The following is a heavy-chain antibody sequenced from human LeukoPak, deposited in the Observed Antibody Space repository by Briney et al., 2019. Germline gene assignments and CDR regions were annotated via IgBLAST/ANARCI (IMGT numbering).Heavy chain of an antibody. Sequence: GGSLRLSCAASGFTFTTYGMHWVRQAPGKGLEWVAVISYDGSAKYYADSVKGRFTISRDNSKFTLYLQVNSLRAEDTAVYYCAEDLDCTTTSCYHPLFDYWGQGTLVTVSS. J-gene: IGHJ4*02. D-gene: IGHD2-2*01. V-gene: IGHV3-30*18. CDR2: ISYDGSAK. CDR3: AEDLDCTTTSCYHPLFDY. CDR1: GFTFTTYG.